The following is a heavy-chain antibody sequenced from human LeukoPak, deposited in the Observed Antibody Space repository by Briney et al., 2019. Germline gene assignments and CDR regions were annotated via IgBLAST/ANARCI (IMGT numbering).Heavy chain of an antibody. CDR2: IYPIDSDT. Sequence: GESLKISCQGSRFSFTSYWIGWVRQMPGKGLEWMGIIYPIDSDTRYSPSFQGQVTMSADKSISTAYLQWSSLKASDSAMYYCARRDYYDRTGYYKLWGQGTLVTVSS. CDR1: RFSFTSYW. CDR3: ARRDYYDRTGYYKL. J-gene: IGHJ4*02. D-gene: IGHD3-22*01. V-gene: IGHV5-51*01.